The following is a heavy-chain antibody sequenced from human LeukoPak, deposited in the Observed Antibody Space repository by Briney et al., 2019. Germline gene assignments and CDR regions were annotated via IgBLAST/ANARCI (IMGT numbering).Heavy chain of an antibody. CDR2: INPDSGDT. V-gene: IGHV1-2*06. CDR1: GYTFTSYY. J-gene: IGHJ4*02. CDR3: ARGGKSYYDSSGYYDRPPDY. D-gene: IGHD3-22*01. Sequence: GASVKVSCKASGYTFTSYYMHWVRQAPGQGLEWMGRINPDSGDTNYAQNFQGRVTMTWDTSISTAYMELSSLRSDDTAVYYCARGGKSYYDSSGYYDRPPDYWGQGTLVTVSS.